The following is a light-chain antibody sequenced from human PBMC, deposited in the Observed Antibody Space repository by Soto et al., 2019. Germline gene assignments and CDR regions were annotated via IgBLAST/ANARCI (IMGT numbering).Light chain of an antibody. J-gene: IGKJ1*01. CDR1: QSVNNNY. CDR2: GAS. V-gene: IGKV3-20*01. Sequence: EIVLTQSPGTLSLSPGERATLSCRASQSVNNNYLAWYQQKRGQAPRLLVYGASTRATGIPDRFSGSGSGTDFTLTISRLEPEDFAVYYCQQYNNWGTFGQGTKVEIK. CDR3: QQYNNWGT.